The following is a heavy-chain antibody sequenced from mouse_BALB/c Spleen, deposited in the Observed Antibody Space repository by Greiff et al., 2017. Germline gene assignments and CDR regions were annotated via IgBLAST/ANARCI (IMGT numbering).Heavy chain of an antibody. Sequence: VHLVESGPGLVAPSQSLSITCTVSGFSLTSYGVHWVRQPPGKGLEWLGVIWAGGSTNYNSALMSRLSISKDNSKSQVFLKMNSLQTDDTAMYYCARDRNDGYLFAYWGQGTLVTVSA. D-gene: IGHD2-3*01. CDR1: GFSLTSYG. CDR2: IWAGGST. V-gene: IGHV2-9*02. J-gene: IGHJ3*01. CDR3: ARDRNDGYLFAY.